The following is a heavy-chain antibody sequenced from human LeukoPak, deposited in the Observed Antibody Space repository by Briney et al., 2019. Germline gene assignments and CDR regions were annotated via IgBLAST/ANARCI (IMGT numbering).Heavy chain of an antibody. CDR1: GFTVSTNY. CDR3: AKDRDYYYYMDV. V-gene: IGHV3-11*01. D-gene: IGHD5-24*01. J-gene: IGHJ6*03. Sequence: GGSLRLSCAASGFTVSTNYMSWIRQAPGKGLEWVSYISSSSSTIYYADSVKGRFTISRDNAKNSLYLQMNSLRAEDTAVYYCAKDRDYYYYMDVWGKGTTVTVSS. CDR2: ISSSSSTI.